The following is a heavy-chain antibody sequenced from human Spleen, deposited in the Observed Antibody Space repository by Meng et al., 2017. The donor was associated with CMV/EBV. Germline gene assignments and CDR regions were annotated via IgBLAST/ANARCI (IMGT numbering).Heavy chain of an antibody. J-gene: IGHJ4*02. CDR3: ARVIGVQRLDY. V-gene: IGHV3-21*06. CDR2: ISSGSSHI. Sequence: EVQRVESGGGLVKPGGSLRLSCAGSGSSLSSYTMNWVRQAPGKGLEWISSISSGSSHIYYSDSVKGRFTISRDNARNSLYLQMDSLRADDTAIYYCARVIGVQRLDYWGQGTLVTVSS. CDR1: GSSLSSYT. D-gene: IGHD6-13*01.